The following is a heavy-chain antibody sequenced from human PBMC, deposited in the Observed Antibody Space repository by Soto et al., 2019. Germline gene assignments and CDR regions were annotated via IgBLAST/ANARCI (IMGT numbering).Heavy chain of an antibody. Sequence: QVQLVQSGAEVKKPGASVKVSCKVSGHTLSELSMHWVRQAPGKGLEWMGGFDPEDGETISAQKFQGRVTMTEDTSTTSTYMELSSLRPEDTPVYYCVAGGTRWLHSPFDYWGQGTLVTISS. J-gene: IGHJ4*02. D-gene: IGHD1-1*01. CDR2: FDPEDGET. V-gene: IGHV1-24*01. CDR3: VAGGTRWLHSPFDY. CDR1: GHTLSELS.